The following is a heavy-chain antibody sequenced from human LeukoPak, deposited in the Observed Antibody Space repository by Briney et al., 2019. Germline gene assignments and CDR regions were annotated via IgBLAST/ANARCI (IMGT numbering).Heavy chain of an antibody. CDR2: ISRSSSYI. CDR3: ARGPEGDLSYNCFDP. J-gene: IGHJ5*02. D-gene: IGHD3-10*01. Sequence: PGGSLRLSCAASGFPFSSYSMNWVRQAPGKGLEWVSSISRSSSYIFYADSVKGRFTISRDNAKTSVYLQMNSLRAEDTAVYHCARGPEGDLSYNCFDPWGQGTLVTVSS. CDR1: GFPFSSYS. V-gene: IGHV3-21*01.